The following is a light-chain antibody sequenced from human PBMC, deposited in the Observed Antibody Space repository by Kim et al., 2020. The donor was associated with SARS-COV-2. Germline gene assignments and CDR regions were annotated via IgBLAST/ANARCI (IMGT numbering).Light chain of an antibody. CDR2: WAS. CDR3: QQNYSTPVS. J-gene: IGKJ2*03. V-gene: IGKV4-1*01. CDR1: QSVLYSSNNKNY. Sequence: DIVMTQSPDSLAVSLGERATINCKFSQSVLYSSNNKNYLAWYQQKPGQPPKLLIYWASTRESGVPARFSGSGSGTDFTLTISSLQAEDVATYYCQQNYSTPVSFGQGTKLEI.